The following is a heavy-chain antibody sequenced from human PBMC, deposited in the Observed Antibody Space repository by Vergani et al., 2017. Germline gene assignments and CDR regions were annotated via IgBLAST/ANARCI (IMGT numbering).Heavy chain of an antibody. CDR3: ARDPTTVGTKNWFDP. V-gene: IGHV1-2*02. J-gene: IGHJ5*02. Sequence: QVQLVQSGAEVKKPAASVKVSCKASGYTFTGYYMHWVRQAPGQGLEWMGWINPNSGGTNYAQKFQGRVTITADKSTSTAYMELSSLRSEDTAVYYCARDPTTVGTKNWFDPWGQGTLVTVSS. CDR2: INPNSGGT. CDR1: GYTFTGYY. D-gene: IGHD1-14*01.